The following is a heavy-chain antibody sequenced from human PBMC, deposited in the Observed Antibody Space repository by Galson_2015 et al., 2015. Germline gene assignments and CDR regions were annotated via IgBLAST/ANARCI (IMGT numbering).Heavy chain of an antibody. V-gene: IGHV5-51*03. CDR2: VNLGDSDT. CDR1: GDSFTSDW. Sequence: QSGAEVKKPGESLTISCKGSGDSFTSDWIAWVRQKPGKGLEWMGIVNLGDSDTAYDPSFEGQVSISADMSITTAYVQWTSLKTSDTAMYYCARGADWDAAFDVWGQGTMVTVSS. D-gene: IGHD3/OR15-3a*01. J-gene: IGHJ3*01. CDR3: ARGADWDAAFDV.